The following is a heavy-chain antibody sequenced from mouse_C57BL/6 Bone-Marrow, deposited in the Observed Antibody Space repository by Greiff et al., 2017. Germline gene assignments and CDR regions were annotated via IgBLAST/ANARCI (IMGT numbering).Heavy chain of an antibody. CDR3: ARAGYGSSYWYWDI. CDR2: IYPGSGNT. V-gene: IGHV1-76*01. Sequence: QVQLKESGAELVRPGASVKLSCKASGYTFTDYYINWVKQRPGQGLEWIARIYPGSGNTYYNEKFKGKATLTAEKASSTAYMQLSSLTSEDSTVYFVARAGYGSSYWYWDIGGTGTTVTVSS. J-gene: IGHJ1*03. CDR1: GYTFTDYY. D-gene: IGHD1-1*01.